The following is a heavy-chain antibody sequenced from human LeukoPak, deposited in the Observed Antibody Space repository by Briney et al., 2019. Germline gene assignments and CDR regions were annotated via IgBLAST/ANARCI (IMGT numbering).Heavy chain of an antibody. D-gene: IGHD6-13*01. Sequence: QPGRSLRLSCAASGFTFSSYTMHWVRQAPGKGLEWVAVISYDGSNKYYADSAKGRFTISRDNSKNTLYLQMNSLRAEDTAVYYCARDCHIAAAGMEKEIPPLRYYYYYGMDVWGQGTTVTVSS. J-gene: IGHJ6*02. CDR2: ISYDGSNK. CDR3: ARDCHIAAAGMEKEIPPLRYYYYYGMDV. CDR1: GFTFSSYT. V-gene: IGHV3-30*04.